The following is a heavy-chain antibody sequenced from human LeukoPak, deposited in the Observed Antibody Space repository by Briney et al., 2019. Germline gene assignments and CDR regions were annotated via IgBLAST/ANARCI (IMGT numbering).Heavy chain of an antibody. Sequence: PGGSLRLSCAASGFTSGSYGMHWVRQAPGKGLEWVAVIWYDGSNKYYADSVKGRFTISRDNSKNTLYLQMNSLRAEDTAVYYCARDLGPAPGISVGGSGFGYWGQGTLVTVSS. CDR1: GFTSGSYG. D-gene: IGHD6-19*01. V-gene: IGHV3-33*01. CDR3: ARDLGPAPGISVGGSGFGY. CDR2: IWYDGSNK. J-gene: IGHJ4*02.